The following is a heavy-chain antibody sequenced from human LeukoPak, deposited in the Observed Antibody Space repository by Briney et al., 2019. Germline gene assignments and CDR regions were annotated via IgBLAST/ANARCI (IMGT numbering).Heavy chain of an antibody. CDR1: GGSISSHY. Sequence: SETLSLTCTVSGGSISSHYWSWIRQPPGKGLEWLGYIYYSGSTNYNPSLKSRVTISVDTSKNQFSLKLSSVTAADTAVYYCARGRYCSADICTGGDSFDIWGQGTMVSVSP. CDR2: IYYSGST. CDR3: ARGRYCSADICTGGDSFDI. V-gene: IGHV4-59*11. J-gene: IGHJ3*02. D-gene: IGHD2-15*01.